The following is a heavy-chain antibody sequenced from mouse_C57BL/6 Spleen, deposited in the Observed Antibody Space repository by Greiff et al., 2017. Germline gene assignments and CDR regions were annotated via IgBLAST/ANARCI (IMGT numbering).Heavy chain of an antibody. CDR3: ARQGSSSYFDV. D-gene: IGHD1-1*01. J-gene: IGHJ1*03. V-gene: IGHV1-7*01. CDR1: GYTFTSYW. Sequence: QVHVKQSGAELAKPGASVKLSCKASGYTFTSYWMHWVKQRPGQGLEWIGYINPSSGYTKYNQKFKDKATLTADKSSSTAYMQLSSLTYEDSAVYYCARQGSSSYFDVWGTGTTVTVSS. CDR2: INPSSGYT.